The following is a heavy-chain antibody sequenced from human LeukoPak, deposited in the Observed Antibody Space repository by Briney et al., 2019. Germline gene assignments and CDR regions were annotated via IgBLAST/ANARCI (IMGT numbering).Heavy chain of an antibody. D-gene: IGHD3-10*01. V-gene: IGHV3-21*01. CDR2: ISSSSSYI. CDR1: GFTFSSYS. Sequence: PGGSLRLSCAASGFTFSSYSMNWVRQAPGKGLEWVSSISSSSSYIYYADSVKGRFTISRDNAKNSLYLQMNSLRAEDTAVYYCARAAMVRGVISWFDPWGQGTLVTVSS. J-gene: IGHJ5*02. CDR3: ARAAMVRGVISWFDP.